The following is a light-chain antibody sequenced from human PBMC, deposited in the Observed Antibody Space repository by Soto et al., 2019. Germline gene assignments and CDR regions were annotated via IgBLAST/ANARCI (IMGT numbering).Light chain of an antibody. V-gene: IGKV1-5*03. CDR3: QQNNRYPWT. CDR1: QNVGTW. J-gene: IGKJ1*01. Sequence: DIQMTQSPSTLSASVGDRVTITCRASQNVGTWLAWYQQKPGKAPNLLIYKASNLERGVPSRFSGSGSGTEFTLIISSLQPDDLATYYCQQNNRYPWTFGQGTKVDI. CDR2: KAS.